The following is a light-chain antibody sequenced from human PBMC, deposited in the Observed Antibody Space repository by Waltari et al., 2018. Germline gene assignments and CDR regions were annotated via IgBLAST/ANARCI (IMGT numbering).Light chain of an antibody. V-gene: IGLV2-11*01. J-gene: IGLJ3*02. CDR2: DVT. CDR3: CSYAGSITFLV. Sequence: QSALTQPRSVSGSPGQSVTISCTGTSSDVGGYNYVSWYQPHPGKAPKLIIYDVTNRPSGVPDRFSASKSDNTASLTISGLQAEDEADYYCCSYAGSITFLVFGGGTNLTVL. CDR1: SSDVGGYNY.